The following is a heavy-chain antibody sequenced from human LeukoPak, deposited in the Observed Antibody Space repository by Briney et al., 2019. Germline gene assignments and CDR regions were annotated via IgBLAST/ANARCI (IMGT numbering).Heavy chain of an antibody. CDR3: AKARFDYSNYYYYMDV. CDR1: GFTLSSYA. V-gene: IGHV3-23*01. D-gene: IGHD4-11*01. J-gene: IGHJ6*03. Sequence: GGSLRLSCAAPGFTLSSYAMRSVRQAPGKGLGWVSALSGSGGSTYYADAVKGRFTISRDNYKTTLYLQMNSLRAEDTDVDYCAKARFDYSNYYYYMDVCSKGTAVTVSS. CDR2: LSGSGGST.